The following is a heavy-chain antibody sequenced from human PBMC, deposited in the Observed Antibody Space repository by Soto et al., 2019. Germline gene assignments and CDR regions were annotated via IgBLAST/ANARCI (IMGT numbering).Heavy chain of an antibody. J-gene: IGHJ6*04. CDR3: AREGPVVVVAATKGIYYYYGMDV. CDR1: GYSFTSYW. D-gene: IGHD2-15*01. V-gene: IGHV5-51*01. Sequence: PGESLKISCKGSGYSFTSYWIGWVRQMPGKGLEWMGIIYPGDSDTRYSPSFQGQVTISADKSISTAYLQWSSLKASDTAMYYCAREGPVVVVAATKGIYYYYGMDVWGKGTTVTVSS. CDR2: IYPGDSDT.